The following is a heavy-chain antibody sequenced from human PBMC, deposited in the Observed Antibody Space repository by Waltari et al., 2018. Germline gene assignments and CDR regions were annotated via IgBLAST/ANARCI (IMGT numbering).Heavy chain of an antibody. J-gene: IGHJ4*02. CDR1: GYTFTGYY. V-gene: IGHV1-2*02. Sequence: QVQLVQSGAEVKKPGASVKVSSKASGYTFTGYYMHWVRQAPGQGLEWMGWINPNSGGTNYAQKFQGRVTMTRDTSISTAYMELSRLRSDDTAVYYCARGGDIVVVPAAIEDYWGQGTLVTVSS. D-gene: IGHD2-2*02. CDR2: INPNSGGT. CDR3: ARGGDIVVVPAAIEDY.